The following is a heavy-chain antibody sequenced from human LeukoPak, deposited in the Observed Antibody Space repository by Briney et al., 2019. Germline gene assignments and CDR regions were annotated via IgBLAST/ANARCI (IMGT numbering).Heavy chain of an antibody. CDR3: ARGGYYYDSSAYSDY. CDR1: GLPFSSYE. Sequence: GGSLRLSCVASGLPFSSYEMNWVRQAPGKGLEWVSYISSIGTIYYADSVKGRFTISRDNAKNSLYLQMNSLRAEDTAVYYCARGGYYYDSSAYSDYWGQGTLVTVSS. V-gene: IGHV3-48*03. D-gene: IGHD3-22*01. CDR2: ISSIGTI. J-gene: IGHJ4*02.